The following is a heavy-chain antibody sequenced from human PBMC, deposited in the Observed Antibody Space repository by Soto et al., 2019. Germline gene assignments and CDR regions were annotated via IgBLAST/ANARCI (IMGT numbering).Heavy chain of an antibody. J-gene: IGHJ4*02. CDR1: GGTFRTDV. V-gene: IGHV1-69*01. D-gene: IGHD3-3*01. CDR3: ARARFLIGGFWSNLYYFDY. Sequence: QVQLVQSGAEVQKPGSSVRVSCKASGGTFRTDVFSWVRQAPGQGLEWMGGIISLLGTANYAQKFPGRVTSTADGSTSTAYMETSSLRFEDTAVYYCARARFLIGGFWSNLYYFDYWGQGTLVTVSS. CDR2: IISLLGTA.